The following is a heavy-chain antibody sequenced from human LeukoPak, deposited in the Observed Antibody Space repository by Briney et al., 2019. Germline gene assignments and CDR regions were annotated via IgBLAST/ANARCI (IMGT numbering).Heavy chain of an antibody. Sequence: PGRSLRLSCAASGFTFSSYGMHWVRQAPGRPLEGVAVIWYDGINKYYADSVKGRFTISRDNSKNTLYLQMNSLRAEDTAVYYCAREYYDFWSGYSDWFDPWGQGTLVTVSS. J-gene: IGHJ5*02. V-gene: IGHV3-33*01. D-gene: IGHD3-3*01. CDR2: IWYDGINK. CDR1: GFTFSSYG. CDR3: AREYYDFWSGYSDWFDP.